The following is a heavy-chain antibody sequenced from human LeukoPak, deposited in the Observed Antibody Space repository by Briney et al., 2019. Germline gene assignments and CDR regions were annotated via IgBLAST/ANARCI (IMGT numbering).Heavy chain of an antibody. CDR2: ISYDGSNK. V-gene: IGHV3-30-3*01. CDR3: ARDGYCSGGSCYSVAFGMDV. D-gene: IGHD2-15*01. CDR1: GFTFSSYA. J-gene: IGHJ6*02. Sequence: PGRSLRLSCAASGFTFSSYAMHWVRQAPGKGLEWVAVISYDGSNKYYADSVKGRFTISRDNPKNTLYLQMNSLRAEDTAVYYCARDGYCSGGSCYSVAFGMDVWGQGTTVTVSS.